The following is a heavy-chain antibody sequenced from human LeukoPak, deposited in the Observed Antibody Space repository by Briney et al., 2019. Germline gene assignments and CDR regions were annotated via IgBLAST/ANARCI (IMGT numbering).Heavy chain of an antibody. CDR3: ARCGDSVYYYMDV. J-gene: IGHJ6*03. CDR1: GDSISSYY. V-gene: IGHV4-59*08. Sequence: SETLSLTCTVSGDSISSYYWSWIRQPQGKGLEWIGYIYYTGSTNFNPSLKSRVTMSVDASKNQFSLKLSSVTAADTAVYYCARCGDSVYYYMDVWGKGTTVTVSS. D-gene: IGHD4-17*01. CDR2: IYYTGST.